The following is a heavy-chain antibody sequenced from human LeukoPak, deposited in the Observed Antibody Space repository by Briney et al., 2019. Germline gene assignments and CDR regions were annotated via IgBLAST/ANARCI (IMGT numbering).Heavy chain of an antibody. CDR1: GYTFTGYY. V-gene: IGHV1-2*06. D-gene: IGHD4-17*01. CDR3: ARIRLRSVTTVFDY. Sequence: ASVKVSCKASGYTFTGYYMHWVRQAPGQGLEWMGRINPNSGGTNYAQKFQGRVTMTRDTSISTACMELSRLRSDDTAVYYCARIRLRSVTTVFDYWGQGTLVTVSS. CDR2: INPNSGGT. J-gene: IGHJ4*02.